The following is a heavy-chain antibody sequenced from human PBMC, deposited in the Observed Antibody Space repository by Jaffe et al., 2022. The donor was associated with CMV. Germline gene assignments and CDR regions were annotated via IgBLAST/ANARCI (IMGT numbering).Heavy chain of an antibody. CDR3: AKDRGQWLVAPFDY. J-gene: IGHJ4*02. V-gene: IGHV3-9*01. CDR1: GFTFDDYA. CDR2: ISWNSGSI. Sequence: EVQLVESGGGLVQPGRSLRLSCAASGFTFDDYAMHWVRQAPGKGLEWVSGISWNSGSIGYADSVKGRFTISRDNAKNSLYLQMNSLRAEDTALYYCAKDRGQWLVAPFDYWGQGTLVTVSS. D-gene: IGHD6-19*01.